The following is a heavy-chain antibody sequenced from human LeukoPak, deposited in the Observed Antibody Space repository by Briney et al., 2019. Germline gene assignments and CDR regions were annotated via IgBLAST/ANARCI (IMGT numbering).Heavy chain of an antibody. CDR1: GYTFTSYG. CDR2: ISAYNGNT. Sequence: ASVKVSCKASGYTFTSYGISWVRQAPGQGLEWMGWISAYNGNTNYAQKLQGRVTMTTDTSTSTAYMELRSLRSDDTAVYYCAREAIPYYYDSSGYYDYWGQGTLINVSS. D-gene: IGHD3-22*01. CDR3: AREAIPYYYDSSGYYDY. J-gene: IGHJ4*02. V-gene: IGHV1-18*01.